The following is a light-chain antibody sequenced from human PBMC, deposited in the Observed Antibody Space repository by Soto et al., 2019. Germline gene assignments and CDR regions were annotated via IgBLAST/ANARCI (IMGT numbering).Light chain of an antibody. CDR1: KLGDKY. CDR2: QDS. CDR3: QAWDSSTAV. Sequence: SSELTQPPSVSVSPGQTASITCSGDKLGDKYACWYQQKPGQSPVVVIYQDSKRPSGIPERFSGSNAGNTATLTISGTQAVDEADYYCQAWDSSTAVFGGGTKLTVL. V-gene: IGLV3-1*01. J-gene: IGLJ2*01.